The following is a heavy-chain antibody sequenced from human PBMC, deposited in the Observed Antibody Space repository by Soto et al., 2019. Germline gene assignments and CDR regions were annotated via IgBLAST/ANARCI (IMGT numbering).Heavy chain of an antibody. Sequence: ASVKVSCKASGYTFTSYGISWVRQAPGQGLEWMGWISAYNGNTNYAQKLQGRVTMTTDTSTSTAYMELRSLRSDDTVVFYCARDEKVITLISKLRSPPYYYYGMDVWGQGTTVTVSS. CDR3: ARDEKVITLISKLRSPPYYYYGMDV. J-gene: IGHJ6*02. CDR1: GYTFTSYG. CDR2: ISAYNGNT. V-gene: IGHV1-18*01. D-gene: IGHD3-16*01.